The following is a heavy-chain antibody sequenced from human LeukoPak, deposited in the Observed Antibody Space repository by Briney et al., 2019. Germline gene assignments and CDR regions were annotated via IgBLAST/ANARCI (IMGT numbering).Heavy chain of an antibody. CDR3: AKDPGMAPIIKYYLDY. CDR1: GFAFSSYG. CDR2: ISYDGSNK. V-gene: IGHV3-30*18. Sequence: GRSLRPSCAASGFAFSSYGMPWVRQAPGKGLEWVAVISYDGSNKYYADSVKGRFTISRDNSKNTLYLQMNSLRAEDTAVYYCAKDPGMAPIIKYYLDYWGQGTLVTVSS. J-gene: IGHJ4*02. D-gene: IGHD5-24*01.